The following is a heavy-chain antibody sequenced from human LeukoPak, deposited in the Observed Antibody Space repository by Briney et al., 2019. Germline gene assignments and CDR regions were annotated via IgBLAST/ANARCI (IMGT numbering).Heavy chain of an antibody. V-gene: IGHV4-59*01. J-gene: IGHJ4*02. Sequence: SETLSLTCTISGASISTYYWSWIRQPPGKGLEWIGYVYSSGSTDYNPSLKSRVTISLDTSQNQFSLNVTSITTADTAVYYCARLTYSTSWYYFDFWGQGTLVTVSS. CDR1: GASISTYY. D-gene: IGHD6-13*01. CDR3: ARLTYSTSWYYFDF. CDR2: VYSSGST.